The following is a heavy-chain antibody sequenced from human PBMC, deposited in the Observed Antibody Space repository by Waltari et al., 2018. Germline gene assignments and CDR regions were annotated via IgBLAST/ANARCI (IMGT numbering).Heavy chain of an antibody. Sequence: EVQLVESGGGLVQPGGSLRLSCAASGFTFSSDSMPWVRPAPGKGLEWVSYISSSSSTIYYADSVKGRFTISRDNAKNSLYLQMNSLRAEDTAVYYCARGVRRSYYFAFDIWGQGTMVTVSS. CDR3: ARGVRRSYYFAFDI. J-gene: IGHJ3*02. D-gene: IGHD1-26*01. CDR1: GFTFSSDS. V-gene: IGHV3-48*01. CDR2: ISSSSSTI.